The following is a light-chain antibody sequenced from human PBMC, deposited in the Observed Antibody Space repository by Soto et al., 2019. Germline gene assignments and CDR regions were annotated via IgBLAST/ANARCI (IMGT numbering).Light chain of an antibody. CDR2: ATS. CDR1: QSVSRSY. Sequence: EIVLTQSPGTLSLSPGERATLSCRASQSVSRSYLAWYQQNPGQPPSLLIYATSSRATGIPDRFSGSGSGTDFTLTISRLEPEDFAVYYCQQYGSSPYTFGRGPSWRSN. J-gene: IGKJ2*01. V-gene: IGKV3-20*01. CDR3: QQYGSSPYT.